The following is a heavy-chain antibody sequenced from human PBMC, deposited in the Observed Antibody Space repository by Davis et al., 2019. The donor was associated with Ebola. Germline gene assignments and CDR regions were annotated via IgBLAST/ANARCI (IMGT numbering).Heavy chain of an antibody. Sequence: PGGSLRLSCAASEFTFSSYGMHWVRQAPGKGLVWVSRINSDGSSTSYADSVQGRFTISRDNAENTLYLQMKSLRAEDTAVYFCARDQPNDYWGQGTLVTVSS. CDR1: EFTFSSYG. V-gene: IGHV3-74*01. J-gene: IGHJ4*02. CDR3: ARDQPNDY. D-gene: IGHD1-14*01. CDR2: INSDGSST.